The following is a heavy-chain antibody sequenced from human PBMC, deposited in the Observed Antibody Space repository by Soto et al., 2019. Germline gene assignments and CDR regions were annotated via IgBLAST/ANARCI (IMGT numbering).Heavy chain of an antibody. CDR3: ARILYDFWSGYPFDP. CDR2: IYSGGST. Sequence: EVQLVESGGGLIQPGGSLRLSCAASGFTVSSNYMSWVRQAPGKGLEWVSVIYSGGSTYYADSVKDRFTISRDNSKNTLYLQMNSLRAEDTAVYYCARILYDFWSGYPFDPWGQGTLVTVSS. D-gene: IGHD3-3*01. CDR1: GFTVSSNY. J-gene: IGHJ5*02. V-gene: IGHV3-53*01.